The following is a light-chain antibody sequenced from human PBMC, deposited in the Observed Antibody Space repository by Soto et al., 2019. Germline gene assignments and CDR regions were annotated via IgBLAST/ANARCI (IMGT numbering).Light chain of an antibody. Sequence: DIVMTQSPATLSVSPGERATLSCRASQSVSSNLAWYQQKLGQAPRLLIYGASTRATDIPARFSGSGSGTEFTLTISSLQSEDFAVYYCQQYDKWPLYTFGQGTKVDIK. CDR2: GAS. J-gene: IGKJ2*01. CDR3: QQYDKWPLYT. CDR1: QSVSSN. V-gene: IGKV3-15*01.